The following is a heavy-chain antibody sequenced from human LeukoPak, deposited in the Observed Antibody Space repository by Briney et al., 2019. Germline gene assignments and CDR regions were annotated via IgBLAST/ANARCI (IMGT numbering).Heavy chain of an antibody. CDR3: ASQIHDYYDSSGCFDY. CDR2: IYYSGST. D-gene: IGHD3-22*01. V-gene: IGHV4-39*07. CDR1: GGSISSSSYY. Sequence: SETLSLTCTVSGGSISSSSYYWGWIRQPPGKGLEWIGSIYYSGSTYYNPSLKSRVTISVDTSKNQFSLKLSSVTAADTAVYYCASQIHDYYDSSGCFDYWGQGTLVTVSS. J-gene: IGHJ4*02.